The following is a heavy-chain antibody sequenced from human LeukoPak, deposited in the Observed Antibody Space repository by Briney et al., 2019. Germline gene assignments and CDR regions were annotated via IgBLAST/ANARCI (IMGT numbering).Heavy chain of an antibody. D-gene: IGHD2-2*01. J-gene: IGHJ6*02. CDR2: INPNSGGT. CDR1: GYTFTGYY. V-gene: IGHV1-2*02. Sequence: ASVKVSCKASGYTFTGYYMHWVRQAPGQGLEWMGWINPNSGGTNYAQKFQGRVTMTRDTSISTAYMELSRLRSDDTAVYYCARGYRSSTSCYANYYYYGMDVWGQGTTVTVSS. CDR3: ARGYRSSTSCYANYYYYGMDV.